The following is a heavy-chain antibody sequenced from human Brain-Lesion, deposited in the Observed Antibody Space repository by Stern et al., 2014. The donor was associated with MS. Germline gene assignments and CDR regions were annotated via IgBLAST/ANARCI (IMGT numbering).Heavy chain of an antibody. D-gene: IGHD6-13*01. CDR1: GGSISSSNW. CDR2: SDHSGST. V-gene: IGHV4-4*02. Sequence: QLQLQESGPGLVKPSGTLSLTCAVSGGSISSSNWWSWVRQSPGKGLEWIGESDHSGSTIYNPSLKGRAPVTVDKPNNRSPLTLRSVPAADTAVYFCARFPASRPHVFDSWGQGTLVTVSS. CDR3: ARFPASRPHVFDS. J-gene: IGHJ4*02.